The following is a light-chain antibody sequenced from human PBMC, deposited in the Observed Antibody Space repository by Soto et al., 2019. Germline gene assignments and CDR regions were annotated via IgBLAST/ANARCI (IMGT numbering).Light chain of an antibody. CDR3: SSYTSSSTDV. V-gene: IGLV2-14*03. CDR1: SSDVGYYNY. J-gene: IGLJ1*01. Sequence: QSVLTQPASVSGSPGQSIAISCTGTSSDVGYYNYVSWYQQHPGKAPKVMIYDDNNRPSGVSDRFSGSKSGNTASLTISGLQAEDEADYYCSSYTSSSTDVFGTGTKVTVL. CDR2: DDN.